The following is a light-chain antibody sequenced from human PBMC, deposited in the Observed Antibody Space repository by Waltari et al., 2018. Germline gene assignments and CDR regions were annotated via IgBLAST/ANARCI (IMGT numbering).Light chain of an antibody. CDR2: DAS. CDR1: QDINNY. J-gene: IGKJ4*01. CDR3: QQYEDLPLT. V-gene: IGKV1-33*01. Sequence: DIQMTQSPSSLSASVGDRVTITCQASQDINNYLNWYQQKPGKAPKLLIYDASNLETGVTSRFSGSGSGTYFTFTISSLQPEDIATFYCQQYEDLPLTFGGGTKVDIK.